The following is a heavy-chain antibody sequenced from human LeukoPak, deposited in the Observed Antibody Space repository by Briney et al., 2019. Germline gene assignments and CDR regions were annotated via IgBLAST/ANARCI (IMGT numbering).Heavy chain of an antibody. Sequence: PGGSLRLSCAASGFTLSSYSMNWARQAPGKGLEWVSSISSSSSYIYYADSVKGRFTISRDNAKNSLYLQMNSLRAEDTAVYYCARDRVVTRGGFDYWGQGTLVTVSS. CDR2: ISSSSSYI. D-gene: IGHD4-23*01. CDR1: GFTLSSYS. CDR3: ARDRVVTRGGFDY. V-gene: IGHV3-21*01. J-gene: IGHJ4*02.